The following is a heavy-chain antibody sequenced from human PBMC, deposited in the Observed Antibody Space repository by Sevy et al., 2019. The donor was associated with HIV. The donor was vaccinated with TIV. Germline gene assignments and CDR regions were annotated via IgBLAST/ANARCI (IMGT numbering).Heavy chain of an antibody. CDR2: IYYSGRT. CDR3: ARNRVRSSGRRLEAFDI. D-gene: IGHD3-22*01. Sequence: SETLSLTCAVSGYSISSSNWWGWIRQPPGKGLEWIGYIYYSGRTYHNPSLKSRVSMSVDTSKNQFSLKLSSVTAVDTAVYYCARNRVRSSGRRLEAFDIWGQGAMVTVSS. CDR1: GYSISSSNW. V-gene: IGHV4-28*01. J-gene: IGHJ3*02.